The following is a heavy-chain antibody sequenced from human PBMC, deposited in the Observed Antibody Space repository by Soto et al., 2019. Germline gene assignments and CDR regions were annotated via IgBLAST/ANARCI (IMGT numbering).Heavy chain of an antibody. CDR2: INPSGGNT. J-gene: IGHJ6*02. CDR1: GYTFTSYY. Sequence: ASVKVSCKASGYTFTSYYMHWVRQAPGQGLEWMGIINPSGGNTNYAQKFQERVTITRDMSTSTAYMELSSLRSEDTAVYYCAAEDTYYDILTGYLYYYYGMDVWGQGTTVTVSS. CDR3: AAEDTYYDILTGYLYYYYGMDV. D-gene: IGHD3-9*01. V-gene: IGHV1-46*01.